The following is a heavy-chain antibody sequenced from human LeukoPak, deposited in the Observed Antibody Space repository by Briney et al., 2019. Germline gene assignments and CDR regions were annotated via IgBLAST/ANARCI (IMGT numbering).Heavy chain of an antibody. V-gene: IGHV4-61*02. J-gene: IGHJ5*02. D-gene: IGHD3-16*01. CDR1: GGSISSDLYY. CDR2: FYNSGRT. Sequence: PSQTLSLTCTVSGGSISSDLYYWNWIRQPAGKGLEWIGRFYNSGRTNFNPSLKSRVTISADTSKNQFSLKLRSVTAADTAVYYCARGGLKSDWFDPWGQGTLVIVST. CDR3: ARGGLKSDWFDP.